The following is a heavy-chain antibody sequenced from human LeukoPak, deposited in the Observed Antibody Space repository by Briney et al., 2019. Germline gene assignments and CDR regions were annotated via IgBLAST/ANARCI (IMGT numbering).Heavy chain of an antibody. J-gene: IGHJ4*02. CDR1: GFTFSSYA. CDR2: ISGSGGST. D-gene: IGHD3-9*01. CDR3: AKDSGVLRYIDWLSYFDY. V-gene: IGHV3-23*01. Sequence: GGSLRLSCAASGFTFSSYAMSWVRQAPGKGLEWVSAISGSGGSTYYADSVKGRFTISRDNSKNTLYLQMNSLRAEDTAVYYCAKDSGVLRYIDWLSYFDYWGQGSLVTVSS.